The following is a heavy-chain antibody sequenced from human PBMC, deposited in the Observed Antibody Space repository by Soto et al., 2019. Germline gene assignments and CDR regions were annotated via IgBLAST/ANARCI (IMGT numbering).Heavy chain of an antibody. CDR3: VKSPGVHSNTF. Sequence: QVQLVESGGALVKPGGSLRLSCEASGFTFSDYFMSWIRQAPGKGLEWISYISNGSRYTDYADSVRGRFTISRDNAKKSLYLQMDGLRVEDTAVYYCVKSPGVHSNTFWGQGPVVTVSA. V-gene: IGHV3-11*06. J-gene: IGHJ4*02. D-gene: IGHD4-4*01. CDR1: GFTFSDYF. CDR2: ISNGSRYT.